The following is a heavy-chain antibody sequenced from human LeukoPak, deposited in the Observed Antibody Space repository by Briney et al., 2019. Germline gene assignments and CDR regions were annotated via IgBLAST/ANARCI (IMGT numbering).Heavy chain of an antibody. D-gene: IGHD2-2*01. Sequence: GGSLRLSCAASGFTFSSYWMSWVRQAPGKGLEWVANIKQDGSEKYYVDSVKGRFTISRDNAKNSLYLQMNSLRGEDTAVYYCEASSSSISCTSGCDYWGQGTLVTVSS. CDR3: EASSSSISCTSGCDY. V-gene: IGHV3-7*01. CDR1: GFTFSSYW. CDR2: IKQDGSEK. J-gene: IGHJ4*02.